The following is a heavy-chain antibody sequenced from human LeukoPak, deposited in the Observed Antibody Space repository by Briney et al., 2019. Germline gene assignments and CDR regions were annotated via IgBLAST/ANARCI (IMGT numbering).Heavy chain of an antibody. Sequence: SETLSLTCTVSGGSISSSSWWSWVRQPPGKGLEWIGEVFHNGSPNYNPSFRGRVTILVDKSKNQFSLNLGSLTAADTAIYYCARDPNIVSTVTLRAFDIWGQGTMVSVSS. CDR1: GGSISSSSW. CDR3: ARDPNIVSTVTLRAFDI. D-gene: IGHD5/OR15-5a*01. CDR2: VFHNGSP. J-gene: IGHJ3*02. V-gene: IGHV4-4*02.